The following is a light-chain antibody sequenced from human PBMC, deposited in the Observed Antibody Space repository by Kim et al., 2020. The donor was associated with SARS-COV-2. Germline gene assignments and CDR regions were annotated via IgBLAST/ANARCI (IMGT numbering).Light chain of an antibody. CDR3: QKYNSALT. Sequence: DIQMTQSPSSLSASVGDRVTITCRASQGISNYLAWYQQKPGKVPKLLISAASTLHSGVPSRFNGSGSGTDFTLTISSLQPEDVATYYCQKYNSALTFGGGTKVDIK. V-gene: IGKV1-27*01. J-gene: IGKJ4*01. CDR2: AAS. CDR1: QGISNY.